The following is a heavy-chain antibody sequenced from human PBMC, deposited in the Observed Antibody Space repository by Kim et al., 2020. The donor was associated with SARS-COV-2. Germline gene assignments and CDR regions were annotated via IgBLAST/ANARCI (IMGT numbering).Heavy chain of an antibody. Sequence: SETLSLTCAVSGHPITSGYFWGWIRQSPGKGLEWIGSIYQSGTTYYNPSLKSRVSISIETSKDQFSLRLNSVTAADTAVYYCTSKYNYDSGGYYYADWWGQGTLVTVSS. CDR1: GHPITSGYF. D-gene: IGHD3-22*01. V-gene: IGHV4-38-2*01. CDR3: TSKYNYDSGGYYYADW. J-gene: IGHJ4*02. CDR2: IYQSGTT.